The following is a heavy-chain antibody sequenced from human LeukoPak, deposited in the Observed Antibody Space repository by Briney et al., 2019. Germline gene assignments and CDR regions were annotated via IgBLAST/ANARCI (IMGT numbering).Heavy chain of an antibody. CDR1: GFTFSSYV. V-gene: IGHV3-23*01. Sequence: GGSLRLSCAASGFTFSSYVMSWVRQAPGKGLEWVSGITGSGSNTLYADSVKGRFTISRDNAKNSLYLQMNSLRDEDAAVYYCAKDDRGNEAPFDYWGQGTLVTVSS. J-gene: IGHJ4*02. CDR3: AKDDRGNEAPFDY. CDR2: ITGSGSNT.